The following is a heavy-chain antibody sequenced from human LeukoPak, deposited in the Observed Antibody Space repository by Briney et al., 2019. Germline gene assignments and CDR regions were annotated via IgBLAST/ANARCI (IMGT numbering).Heavy chain of an antibody. Sequence: GGSLRLSCAASGFTVSSNYMSWVRQAPGKGLEWVAVIYSGGSTYYADSVRGRFTISRDNSKNPLYLQMNSLRAEDTAVYYCAKYPRVVVTATYNWFDPWGQGTLVTVSS. CDR2: IYSGGST. V-gene: IGHV3-53*01. CDR3: AKYPRVVVTATYNWFDP. CDR1: GFTVSSNY. J-gene: IGHJ5*02. D-gene: IGHD2-21*02.